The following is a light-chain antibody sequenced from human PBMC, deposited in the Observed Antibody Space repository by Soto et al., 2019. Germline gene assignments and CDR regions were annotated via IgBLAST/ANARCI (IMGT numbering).Light chain of an antibody. V-gene: IGKV1-9*01. J-gene: IGKJ5*01. CDR1: RGISSY. CDR2: SAS. CDR3: QQINSYPQT. Sequence: QLTQAPSSLAASLGDRVTITCQASRGISSYLAWYQQKPGKPPKLLVYSASTLQSGVPSRFSGSGSGPDFTLTISSLQPEDSATYFCQQINSYPQTFGQGTRLEIK.